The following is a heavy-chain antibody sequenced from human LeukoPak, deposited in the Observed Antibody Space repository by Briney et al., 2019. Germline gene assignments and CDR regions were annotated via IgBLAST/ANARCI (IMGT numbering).Heavy chain of an antibody. V-gene: IGHV3-21*01. CDR1: GFTFSDYT. D-gene: IGHD2-2*01. J-gene: IGHJ4*02. CDR2: ISSTSNYI. Sequence: GGSLRLSCAASGFTFSDYTINWVRQAPGKGLEWVSSISSTSNYIYHADSLKGRVTISRDNAKNSLSLQMNSLRVEDTAVYYCAASLPNIVVVPATKGPFGYWGQGTLVTVSS. CDR3: AASLPNIVVVPATKGPFGY.